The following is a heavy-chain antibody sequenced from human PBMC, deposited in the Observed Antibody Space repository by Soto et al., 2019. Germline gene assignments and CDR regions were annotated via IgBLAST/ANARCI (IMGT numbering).Heavy chain of an antibody. V-gene: IGHV1-18*04. J-gene: IGHJ3*02. D-gene: IGHD5-12*01. Sequence: QAQLVQSGAEVKKSGAPVRVSCKASGYTLTNYGVTWVRQAPGQGLAWPGRATPYKADTNSAQNLQGRVTMATDTSTNTAYLELRSLRSDDTAVYFCATDGPSNSGNLYAFDIWGQGTMVTVSA. CDR1: GYTLTNYG. CDR2: ATPYKADT. CDR3: ATDGPSNSGNLYAFDI.